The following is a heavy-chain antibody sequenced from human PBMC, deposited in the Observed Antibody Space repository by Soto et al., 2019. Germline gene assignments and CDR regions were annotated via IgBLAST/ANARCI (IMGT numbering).Heavy chain of an antibody. Sequence: PGGSLRLSCAASGFTVNSNYMSWVRQAPGKGLEWVSVIYSGGSTYYADSVKGRFTFSRDNSKNTLYLQMNSLRAEDTAVYYCARGAMGSGWYFYPVDYWGQGTLVTVSS. D-gene: IGHD6-19*01. CDR3: ARGAMGSGWYFYPVDY. J-gene: IGHJ4*02. V-gene: IGHV3-66*01. CDR1: GFTVNSNY. CDR2: IYSGGST.